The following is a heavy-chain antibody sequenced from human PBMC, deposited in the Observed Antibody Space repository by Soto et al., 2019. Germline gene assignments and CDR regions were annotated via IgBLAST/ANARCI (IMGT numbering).Heavy chain of an antibody. CDR1: GFIISDYG. CDR2: FSGGGGGT. V-gene: IGHV3-23*01. Sequence: EVQLLDSGGGLVQPGGSLRLSCAVSGFIISDYGVTWVRQAPGKGLEWVSGFSGGGGGTFYADSVKGRFTISRDDPKNTAYLQMNSLGAEDTAVYYCVRDGVSISEAGRTYNGMDVWGQGAAVTVSS. D-gene: IGHD6-19*01. J-gene: IGHJ6*02. CDR3: VRDGVSISEAGRTYNGMDV.